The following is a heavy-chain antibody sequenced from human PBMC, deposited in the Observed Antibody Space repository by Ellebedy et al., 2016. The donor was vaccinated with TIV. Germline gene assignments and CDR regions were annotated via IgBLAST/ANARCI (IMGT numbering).Heavy chain of an antibody. V-gene: IGHV3-53*01. CDR3: ATERGEDRSNDH. Sequence: GESLKISCTASGFTVSSNYMNWVRQAPGKGLEWVSVIYRGGNTYYADSVKGRFTTSRDNAKNTLYLQVTNLRVEDTAIYYCATERGEDRSNDHWGQGTLVTVSS. CDR1: GFTVSSNY. D-gene: IGHD3-10*01. CDR2: IYRGGNT. J-gene: IGHJ5*02.